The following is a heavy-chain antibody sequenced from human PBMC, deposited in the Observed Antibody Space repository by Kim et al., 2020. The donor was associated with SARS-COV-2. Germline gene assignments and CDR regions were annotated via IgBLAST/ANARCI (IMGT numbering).Heavy chain of an antibody. Sequence: LQGRVTMTTDTSTSTAYMELRSLRSDDTAVYYCARGDYYDSSGYYIGFDYWGQGTLVTVSS. CDR3: ARGDYYDSSGYYIGFDY. D-gene: IGHD3-22*01. V-gene: IGHV1-18*01. J-gene: IGHJ4*02.